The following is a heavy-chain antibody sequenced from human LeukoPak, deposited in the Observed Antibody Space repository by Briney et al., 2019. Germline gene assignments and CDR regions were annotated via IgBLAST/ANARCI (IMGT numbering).Heavy chain of an antibody. CDR1: GFTFSRHG. V-gene: IGHV3-30*18. D-gene: IGHD3-10*01. CDR3: AKEDYDGSGSYYTH. J-gene: IGHJ4*02. CDR2: IGSDGKTA. Sequence: GRSLRLSCAASGFTFSRHGMHWVRQAPGKGLEWMAVIGSDGKTAVYADSMKGRFAISRDNTNNALYLQMNSLRGEDTAVYHCAKEDYDGSGSYYTHWGQGTLVSVSS.